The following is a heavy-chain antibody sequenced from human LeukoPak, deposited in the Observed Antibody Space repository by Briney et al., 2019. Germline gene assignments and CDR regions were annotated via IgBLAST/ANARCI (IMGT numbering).Heavy chain of an antibody. CDR3: ARSYTAMATGHFDY. J-gene: IGHJ4*02. CDR2: ITSSSSSI. V-gene: IGHV3-21*01. Sequence: GGSLRLSCAASGFTFSSYNMNWVRQSPGKGLEWVSSITSSSSSIYYADSVKGRFTISRDNAENSLYLQMNSLRAEDTAVYYCARSYTAMATGHFDYWGQGALVTVSS. D-gene: IGHD5-18*01. CDR1: GFTFSSYN.